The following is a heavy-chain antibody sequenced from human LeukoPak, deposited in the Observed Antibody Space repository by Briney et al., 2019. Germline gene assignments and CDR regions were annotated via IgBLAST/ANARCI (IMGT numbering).Heavy chain of an antibody. J-gene: IGHJ4*02. D-gene: IGHD3-22*01. Sequence: PGGSLRLSCAASGFTFSESWMTWVRQVPGKELEWVANIKQDGSEKYYVDSVKGRFTISRDNAKNSLYLQMNSLRAEDTAVYYCARVGPITMIVVVPASDFDYWGQGTLVTVSS. CDR2: IKQDGSEK. CDR1: GFTFSESW. CDR3: ARVGPITMIVVVPASDFDY. V-gene: IGHV3-7*01.